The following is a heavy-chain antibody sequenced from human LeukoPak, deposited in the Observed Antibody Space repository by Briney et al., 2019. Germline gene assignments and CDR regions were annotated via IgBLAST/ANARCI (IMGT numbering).Heavy chain of an antibody. V-gene: IGHV1-69*13. J-gene: IGHJ5*02. CDR3: ASDILTGYYAAFDP. CDR1: GGTFSSYA. CDR2: IIPIFGTA. D-gene: IGHD3-9*01. Sequence: ASVKVSCKASGGTFSSYAIGWVRQAPGQGLEWMGGIIPIFGTANYAQKFQGRVTITADESTSTAYMELSSLRSEDTAVYYCASDILTGYYAAFDPWGQGTLVTVSS.